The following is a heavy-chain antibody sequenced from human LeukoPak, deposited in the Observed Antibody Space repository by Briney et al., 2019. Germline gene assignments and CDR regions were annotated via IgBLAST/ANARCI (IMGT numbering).Heavy chain of an antibody. D-gene: IGHD4-17*01. V-gene: IGHV3-21*01. CDR1: GFTFNSYA. CDR2: ISSSSSYI. J-gene: IGHJ6*02. Sequence: GGSLRLSCAASGFTFNSYAMNWVRQAPGKGLEWVSCISSSSSYICYADSVKGRFTISRDNAKNSLYLQMNSLRAEDTAVYYCAREEQGDYDYYYYRMAVWGQGTTVTAS. CDR3: AREEQGDYDYYYYRMAV.